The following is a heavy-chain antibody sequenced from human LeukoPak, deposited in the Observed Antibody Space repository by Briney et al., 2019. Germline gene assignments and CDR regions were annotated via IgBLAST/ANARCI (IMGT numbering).Heavy chain of an antibody. Sequence: ASVKVSCKASGYTFTGYYMHWVRQAPGQGLEWMGWMSPDSGYTGYAQTFQGRVTMTRNTSISTAYMELSSLRSEDTAVYYCARGQTGYYYYMDVWGKGTTVTISS. J-gene: IGHJ6*03. CDR3: ARGQTGYYYYMDV. CDR1: GYTFTGYY. CDR2: MSPDSGYT. V-gene: IGHV1-8*02.